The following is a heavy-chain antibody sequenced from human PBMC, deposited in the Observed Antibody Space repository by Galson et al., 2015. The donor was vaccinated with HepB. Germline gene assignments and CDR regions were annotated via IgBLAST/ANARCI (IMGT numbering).Heavy chain of an antibody. CDR1: GFISSDYG. J-gene: IGHJ4*02. V-gene: IGHV3-33*01. CDR2: IWYGVNDK. Sequence: SLRLSCAASGFISSDYGMHWVRQAPGKGLEWVAVIWYGVNDKYYADSVKGRFTISRDNSKNIPYLQMNSLTAEDTAVYYCARGGYAYGYPEYWGQGTLVTVAS. CDR3: ARGGYAYGYPEY. D-gene: IGHD5-18*01.